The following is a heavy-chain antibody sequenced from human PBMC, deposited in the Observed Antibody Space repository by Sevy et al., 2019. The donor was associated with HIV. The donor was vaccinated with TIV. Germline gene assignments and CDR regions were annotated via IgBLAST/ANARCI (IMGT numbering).Heavy chain of an antibody. Sequence: GGSLRLSCAASGFTFSSYAMHWVRQAPGKGLEWVAVISYDGSNKYYADSVKGRFTISRDNSKNTLYLQMNSLRAEDTAEYYCARDRRDEYSSSWYGEGAFDIWGQGTMVTVSS. D-gene: IGHD6-13*01. CDR1: GFTFSSYA. V-gene: IGHV3-30-3*01. CDR2: ISYDGSNK. CDR3: ARDRRDEYSSSWYGEGAFDI. J-gene: IGHJ3*02.